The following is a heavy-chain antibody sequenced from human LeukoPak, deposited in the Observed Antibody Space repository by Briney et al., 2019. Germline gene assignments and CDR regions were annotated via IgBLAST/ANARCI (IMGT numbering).Heavy chain of an antibody. Sequence: PSETLSLTCTVSGGSISPYYWSWVRQPPGKGLEWIAYIFYNGNTNYNPSLMSRVTMSVDTSKNQFSLKLSSVTAADTAVYYCARDKGFWSGYWYNWFDPWGQGTLATVSS. CDR3: ARDKGFWSGYWYNWFDP. V-gene: IGHV4-59*12. CDR1: GGSISPYY. D-gene: IGHD3-3*01. CDR2: IFYNGNT. J-gene: IGHJ5*02.